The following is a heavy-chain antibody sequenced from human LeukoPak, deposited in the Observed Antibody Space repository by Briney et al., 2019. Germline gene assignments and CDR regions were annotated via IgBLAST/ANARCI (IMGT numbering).Heavy chain of an antibody. CDR3: AREGREFDSAGSRYFYYYMDV. CDR2: IYHSGST. CDR1: GGSISSGGYY. Sequence: PSETLSLTCTVSGGSISSGGYYWSWIRQPPGKGLEWIGYIYHSGSTYYNPSLKSRVTMSVDTSKNQFSLKLSSVTAADTAVYYCAREGREFDSAGSRYFYYYMDVWGKGTTVTVSS. D-gene: IGHD3-10*01. V-gene: IGHV4-30-2*01. J-gene: IGHJ6*03.